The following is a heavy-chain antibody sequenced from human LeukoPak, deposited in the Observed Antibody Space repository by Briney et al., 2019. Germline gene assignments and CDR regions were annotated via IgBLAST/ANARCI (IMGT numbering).Heavy chain of an antibody. CDR2: ISADGKNK. V-gene: IGHV3-30*04. Sequence: GSLRHSCAVSGFTFSSYSMSWVRQAPGKGLEWVAVISADGKNKNHADSVKGRFTISRDKSTLYLEMNNLRTEDTALYYCARDVGKDTITTEIAYWGQGTLVTVSS. J-gene: IGHJ4*02. CDR3: ARDVGKDTITTEIAY. CDR1: GFTFSSYS. D-gene: IGHD4-11*01.